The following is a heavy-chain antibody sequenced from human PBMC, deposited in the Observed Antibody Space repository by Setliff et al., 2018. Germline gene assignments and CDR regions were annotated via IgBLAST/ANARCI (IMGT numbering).Heavy chain of an antibody. CDR1: GFSLNTNEVG. V-gene: IGHV2-5*02. Sequence: SGPTLVNPTQTLTLTCTVSGFSLNTNEVGVGWIRQPPGKALEWLALIYWDDDKKYSPFLQSRLTITRDTSKNQVVLTLSNMDPVDTGTYYCARTWITGGDPFEVWGQGTMVT. J-gene: IGHJ3*01. CDR3: ARTWITGGDPFEV. D-gene: IGHD7-27*01. CDR2: IYWDDDK.